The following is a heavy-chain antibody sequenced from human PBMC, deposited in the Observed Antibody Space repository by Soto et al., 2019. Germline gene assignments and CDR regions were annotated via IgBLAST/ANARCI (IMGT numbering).Heavy chain of an antibody. Sequence: ASVKVSCKASGYTFTSYGISWVRQAPGQGLEWMGWISAYNGNTNYAQKLQGRVTMTTDTSTSTAYMELRSLRSDDTAVYYCARDPGIQLWAYYYYYGMDVWGQGTTVTVSS. D-gene: IGHD5-18*01. V-gene: IGHV1-18*01. CDR3: ARDPGIQLWAYYYYYGMDV. CDR2: ISAYNGNT. CDR1: GYTFTSYG. J-gene: IGHJ6*02.